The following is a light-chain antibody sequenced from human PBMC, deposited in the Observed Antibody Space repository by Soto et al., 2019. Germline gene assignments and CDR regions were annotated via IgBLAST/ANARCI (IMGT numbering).Light chain of an antibody. CDR3: QTWGTGAWV. CDR2: LKSDGSH. J-gene: IGLJ3*02. V-gene: IGLV4-69*01. Sequence: QLVLTQSPSASASLGASVKLTCTLSSGHSSYAIAWYQQQPEKGPRYLMNLKSDGSHSKGDGIPDRSSGSSSGAEHYLTISSLQSEDEADYYCQTWGTGAWVFGGGTKLTVL. CDR1: SGHSSYA.